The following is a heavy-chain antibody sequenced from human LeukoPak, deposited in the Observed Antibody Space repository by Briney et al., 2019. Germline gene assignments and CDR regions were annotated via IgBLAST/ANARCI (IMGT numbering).Heavy chain of an antibody. D-gene: IGHD3-10*01. Sequence: ASVTVSCKASGYTFTNYAMNWVRQAPGQGLEWMGWINTNTGNPTYAQGFTGRFVFSLDTSVSTAYLQISSLKAEDTAVYYCARKGASYGSGSQSYGMDVWGQGTTVTVSS. J-gene: IGHJ6*02. CDR3: ARKGASYGSGSQSYGMDV. CDR1: GYTFTNYA. V-gene: IGHV7-4-1*02. CDR2: INTNTGNP.